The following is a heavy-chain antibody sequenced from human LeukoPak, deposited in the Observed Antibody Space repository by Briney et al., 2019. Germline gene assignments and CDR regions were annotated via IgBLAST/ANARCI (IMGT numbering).Heavy chain of an antibody. CDR2: INQDGSEK. CDR1: GFTFSSYW. CDR3: ARENVAVPGGDY. Sequence: GGSLRLSCAASGFTFSSYWMSWVRQAPGKGLEWVANINQDGSEKYYVDSMKGRFAISRHNTKNSLYLQMSALRVEDTAVYYCARENVAVPGGDYWGQGTLVTVSS. J-gene: IGHJ4*02. V-gene: IGHV3-7*01. D-gene: IGHD6-19*01.